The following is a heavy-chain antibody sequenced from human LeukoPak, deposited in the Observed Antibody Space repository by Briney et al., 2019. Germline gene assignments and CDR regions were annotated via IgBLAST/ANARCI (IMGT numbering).Heavy chain of an antibody. CDR2: ISGSGTST. CDR1: GFTFSSYA. J-gene: IGHJ6*02. D-gene: IGHD3-9*01. CDR3: TRDLMDYDVSTGLHHYYMDV. Sequence: GGSLRLSCAASGFTFSSYAMSWVRQAPGKGLEWVSGISGSGTSTYYADSVKGRFTISGDNSKNTLYLQMNTLRVEDTAVYYCTRDLMDYDVSTGLHHYYMDVWGQGTTVTVSS. V-gene: IGHV3-23*01.